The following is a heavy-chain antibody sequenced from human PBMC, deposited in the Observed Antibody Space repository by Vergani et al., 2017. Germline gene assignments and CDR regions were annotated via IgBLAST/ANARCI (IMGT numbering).Heavy chain of an antibody. CDR2: ISGSGGST. D-gene: IGHD6-6*01. CDR3: AKLYSSSPRGFSGY. J-gene: IGHJ4*02. CDR1: GFTFSSYA. Sequence: EVQLLESGGGLVQPGGSLRLSCAASGFTFSSYAMSWVRQAPGKGLEWVSAISGSGGSTYYADSVKGRFTISRDNSKNTLYLQMNSLRAEDTAVYDCAKLYSSSPRGFSGYWGQGTLVTVSS. V-gene: IGHV3-23*01.